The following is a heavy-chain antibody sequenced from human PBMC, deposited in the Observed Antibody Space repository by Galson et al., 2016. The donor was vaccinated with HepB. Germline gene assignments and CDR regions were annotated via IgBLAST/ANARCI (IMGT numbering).Heavy chain of an antibody. CDR1: GFTFSNYA. J-gene: IGHJ4*02. CDR2: ISGSGGTT. CDR3: AKDLDGYTDGHSCSDH. Sequence: SLRLSCAASGFTFSNYAMSWVRQAPGKGLEWVSSISGSGGTTYYADSVKGRFTISRDKSKNTLYLQMNSLRGEDTAVYYCAKDLDGYTDGHSCSDHWVQGTLVTVSS. V-gene: IGHV3-23*01. D-gene: IGHD4-23*01.